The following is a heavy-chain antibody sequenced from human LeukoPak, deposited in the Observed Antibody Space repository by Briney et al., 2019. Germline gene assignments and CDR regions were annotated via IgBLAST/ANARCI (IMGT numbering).Heavy chain of an antibody. CDR2: ISWDGGST. J-gene: IGHJ4*02. CDR1: GFTFDDYA. V-gene: IGHV3-43D*04. CDR3: ARGGAVVVITTPFDY. Sequence: GGSLRLSCAASGFTFDDYAMHWVRQAPGKGLEWVSLISWDGGSTFYADSVKGRFTISRDNPKNTLYLQMNSLRAEDTAVYYCARGGAVVVITTPFDYWGQGTLVTVSS. D-gene: IGHD3-22*01.